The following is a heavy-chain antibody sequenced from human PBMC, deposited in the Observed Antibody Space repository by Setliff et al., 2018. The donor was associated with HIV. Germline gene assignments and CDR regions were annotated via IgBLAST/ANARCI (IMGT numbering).Heavy chain of an antibody. V-gene: IGHV3-30*04. J-gene: IGHJ6*02. CDR1: GFTFSSYA. D-gene: IGHD3-10*01. CDR2: ISSDGSNE. Sequence: GGSLRLSCAASGFTFSSYAMQWVRQAPGKGLEWVAVISSDGSNEYYADSVKGRFTISRDNSKNTLYVQMYSLRAEDTAVYYCARDQLAMVRRNGMDVWGQGTTVTVS. CDR3: ARDQLAMVRRNGMDV.